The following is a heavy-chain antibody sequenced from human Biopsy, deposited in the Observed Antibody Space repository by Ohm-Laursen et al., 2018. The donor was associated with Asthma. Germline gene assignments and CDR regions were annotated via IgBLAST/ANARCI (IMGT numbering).Heavy chain of an antibody. CDR2: INPNSGGT. CDR3: ARGQKSAGDRWFDP. V-gene: IGHV1-2*06. D-gene: IGHD6-13*01. CDR1: GYTFIGCH. J-gene: IGHJ5*02. Sequence: GSSVKVSCNASGYTFIGCHIHWMRQAPGQGLEWMGRINPNSGGTNYAQKFQGRVTMTRDTSISTAYMEVSRLRSYDTAVYYCARGQKSAGDRWFDPWGQGTLVTVSS.